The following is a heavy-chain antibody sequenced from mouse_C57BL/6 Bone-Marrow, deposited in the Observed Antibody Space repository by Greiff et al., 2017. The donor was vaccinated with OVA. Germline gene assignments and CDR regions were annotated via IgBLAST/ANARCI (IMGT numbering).Heavy chain of an antibody. Sequence: EVQLQQSGPELVKPGASVKIPCKASGYTFTDYNMDWVKQSHGKSLEWIGDINPNNGGTIYNQKFKGKATLTVDKSSSTAYMQLSSLTSEDSAVYFCARPHLRQLRLDWFAYWGQGTLVTVSA. CDR3: ARPHLRQLRLDWFAY. D-gene: IGHD3-2*02. CDR1: GYTFTDYN. V-gene: IGHV1-18*01. J-gene: IGHJ3*01. CDR2: INPNNGGT.